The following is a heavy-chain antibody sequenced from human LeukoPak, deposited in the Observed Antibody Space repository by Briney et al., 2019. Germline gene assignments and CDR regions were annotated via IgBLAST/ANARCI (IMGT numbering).Heavy chain of an antibody. CDR3: AQRSGYYQL. D-gene: IGHD3-22*01. Sequence: GGSLGLSVAASGFTFSSYWMPWFRQAPGKGLVWVSRINSDGSSTSYADSVKGRFTISRDNAKNTLYLQMNSLRAEDTAVYYCAQRSGYYQLWGQGTLVTVSS. V-gene: IGHV3-74*01. CDR1: GFTFSSYW. CDR2: INSDGSST. J-gene: IGHJ4*02.